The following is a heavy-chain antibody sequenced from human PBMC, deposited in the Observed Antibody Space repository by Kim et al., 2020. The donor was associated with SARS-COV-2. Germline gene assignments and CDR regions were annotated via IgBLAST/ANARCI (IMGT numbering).Heavy chain of an antibody. J-gene: IGHJ4*02. V-gene: IGHV3-72*01. CDR3: ARRSSGTSYSDF. Sequence: GGSLRLSCAASGFTVSDHAMDWVRQTPGKGLEWIGRIRGKSNSNSKEYAASVKGRFIVSRDESGDSLYLQRNSLKTEDTAVYYCARRSSGTSYSDFWGQG. D-gene: IGHD1-26*01. CDR1: GFTVSDHA. CDR2: IRGKSNSNSK.